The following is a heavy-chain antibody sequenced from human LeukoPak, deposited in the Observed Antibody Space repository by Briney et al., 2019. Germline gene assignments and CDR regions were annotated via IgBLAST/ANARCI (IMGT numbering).Heavy chain of an antibody. V-gene: IGHV1-3*01. CDR2: ISAGNGNT. CDR1: GYTFTSYA. J-gene: IGHJ4*02. D-gene: IGHD1-26*01. Sequence: ASVKVSCKAPGYTFTSYAIHWVRQAPGQRLEWMGWISAGNGNTKYSQNFQGRVTFISNTSATTAFMELSSLRSEDAAVYYCARDSGSGSNDYWGQGTLVTVSS. CDR3: ARDSGSGSNDY.